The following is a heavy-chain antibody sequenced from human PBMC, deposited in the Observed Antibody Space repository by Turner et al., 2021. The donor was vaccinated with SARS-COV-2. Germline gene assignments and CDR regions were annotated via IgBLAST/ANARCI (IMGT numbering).Heavy chain of an antibody. Sequence: QITFKESGPPLVKPTPTLTLTCTFPWFTLSTSEVSVGWIRLPPGMALKWRALIYWDDDKRYSPTLRSRLTITKDTSKNQVILTMTNMDPGDTATYYCAHDSIVMIVGYWGQGTLVTVSS. CDR1: WFTLSTSEVS. V-gene: IGHV2-5*02. CDR3: AHDSIVMIVGY. CDR2: IYWDDDK. J-gene: IGHJ4*02. D-gene: IGHD3-22*01.